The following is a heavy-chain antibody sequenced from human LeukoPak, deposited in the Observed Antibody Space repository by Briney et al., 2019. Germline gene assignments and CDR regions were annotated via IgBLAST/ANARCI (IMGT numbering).Heavy chain of an antibody. CDR3: AKDYYDILTGYLFDY. D-gene: IGHD3-9*01. J-gene: IGHJ4*02. CDR2: ISGSSGII. V-gene: IGHV3-48*01. CDR1: GFTFNTYT. Sequence: GGSLRLSCAASGFTFNTYTMNWVRQAPGKGLEWVSYISGSSGIIDYADSVRGRFTISRDNAKNSLYLQMNSLRAEDTAVYYCAKDYYDILTGYLFDYWGQGTLVTVSS.